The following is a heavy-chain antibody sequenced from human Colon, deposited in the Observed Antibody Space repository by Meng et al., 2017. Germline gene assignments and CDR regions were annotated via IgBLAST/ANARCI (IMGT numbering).Heavy chain of an antibody. D-gene: IGHD6-13*01. CDR3: AKDIYISRTIYFDY. CDR1: GFTFSSYA. V-gene: IGHV3-23*01. CDR2: LSGSGDRT. Sequence: GESLKISCAASGFTFSSYAMSWVRQAPGKGLEWVSGLSGSGDRTYYADSAKGRFTISRDNSKNTVYLQMNSLRVEDTAVYYCAKDIYISRTIYFDYWGQGTLVTVSS. J-gene: IGHJ4*02.